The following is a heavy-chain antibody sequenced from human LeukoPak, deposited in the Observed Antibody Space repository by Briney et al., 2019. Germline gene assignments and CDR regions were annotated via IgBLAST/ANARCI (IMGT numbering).Heavy chain of an antibody. CDR1: RFTFSSYW. D-gene: IGHD3-22*01. CDR3: ARDPDSSGYYAAFDI. V-gene: IGHV3-7*01. J-gene: IGHJ3*02. CDR2: INQDGSEK. Sequence: GGSLRLSCAASRFTFSSYWTSWVRQAPGKGLEWVANINQDGSEKYYVDSVKGQFTISRDNAKNSLYLQMNSLRAEDTAVYYCARDPDSSGYYAAFDIWGQGTMVTVSS.